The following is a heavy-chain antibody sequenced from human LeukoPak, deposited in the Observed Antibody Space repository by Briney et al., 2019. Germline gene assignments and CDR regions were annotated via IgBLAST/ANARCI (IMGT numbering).Heavy chain of an antibody. Sequence: GGSLRLSCAASGFAFDDYAMHWVRQAPGKGLEWVSLISWDGDDTYYADSVKGRFTISRDNSKDTVYLLMNSLRAEDTATYYCAKDGFLAATVTDWGQGTLVTVSS. CDR1: GFAFDDYA. CDR2: ISWDGDDT. V-gene: IGHV3-43D*04. CDR3: AKDGFLAATVTD. D-gene: IGHD4-17*01. J-gene: IGHJ4*02.